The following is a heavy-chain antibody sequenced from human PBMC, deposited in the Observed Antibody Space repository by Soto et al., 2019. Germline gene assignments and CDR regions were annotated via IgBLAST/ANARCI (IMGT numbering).Heavy chain of an antibody. CDR3: ARSGVNSYYYGMEV. Sequence: QVQLQESGPGLVKPSQTLSLTCSVSGGSISSGGYYWSWIRQPPGKGLEWIGYIYYSANTHYNPSLKGRVSISAATSKNQFSLNLSSVTAADTAVYYCARSGVNSYYYGMEVWGQGTTVTVSS. CDR1: GGSISSGGYY. V-gene: IGHV4-31*02. J-gene: IGHJ6*02. D-gene: IGHD3-10*01. CDR2: IYYSANT.